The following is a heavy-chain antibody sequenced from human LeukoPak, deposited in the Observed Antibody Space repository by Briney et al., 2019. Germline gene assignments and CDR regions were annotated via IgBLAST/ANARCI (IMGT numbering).Heavy chain of an antibody. J-gene: IGHJ4*02. CDR2: FDPEDGET. CDR3: ATDRTYCSSTSCYSYFDY. Sequence: GASVKVSCKVPGYTLTELSMHWVRQAPGKGLEWMGGFDPEDGETIYAQKFQGRVTMTEDTSTDTAYMELSSLRSEDTAVYYCATDRTYCSSTSCYSYFDYWGQGTLVTVSS. CDR1: GYTLTELS. V-gene: IGHV1-24*01. D-gene: IGHD2-2*01.